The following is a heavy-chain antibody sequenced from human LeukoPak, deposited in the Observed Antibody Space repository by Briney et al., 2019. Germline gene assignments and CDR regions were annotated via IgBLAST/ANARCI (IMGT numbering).Heavy chain of an antibody. V-gene: IGHV3-73*01. CDR1: GFTFSGSA. Sequence: GGSLRLSCAASGFTFSGSAMHWVRQASGKGLEWVGRIRSKANSYATAYAASVKGRFTISRDDSKSTAYLQMNSLKTEDTAVYYCTVVATSSSDYWGQGTLVTVSS. J-gene: IGHJ4*02. D-gene: IGHD5-12*01. CDR3: TVVATSSSDY. CDR2: IRSKANSYAT.